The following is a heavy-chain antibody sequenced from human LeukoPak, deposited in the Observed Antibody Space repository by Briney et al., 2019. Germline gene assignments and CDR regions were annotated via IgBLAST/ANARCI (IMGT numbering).Heavy chain of an antibody. CDR1: GYTFTGYY. D-gene: IGHD2-2*02. Sequence: GASVKVSCKASGYTFTGYYMHWVRQAPGQGLEWMGWINPNSGGTNYAQKFQGRVTMTRDTSISTAYMELSRLRSDDTAVYYCARDARYCSSTSCYIQLKTFDYWGQGALVTVSS. CDR3: ARDARYCSSTSCYIQLKTFDY. V-gene: IGHV1-2*02. J-gene: IGHJ4*02. CDR2: INPNSGGT.